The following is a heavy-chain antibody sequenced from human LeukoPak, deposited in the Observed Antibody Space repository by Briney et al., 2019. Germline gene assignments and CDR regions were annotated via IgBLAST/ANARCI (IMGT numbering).Heavy chain of an antibody. CDR3: AKDPLDY. CDR2: IYSGGST. V-gene: IGHV3-66*01. J-gene: IGHJ4*02. CDR1: GFTVSSNH. Sequence: GGSLRLSCAASGFTVSSNHMTWVRQAPGKGLEWVSVIYSGGSTYYADSVKGRFTISRDNSKNTLYLQMNSLRAEDTAVYYCAKDPLDYWGQGTLVTVSS.